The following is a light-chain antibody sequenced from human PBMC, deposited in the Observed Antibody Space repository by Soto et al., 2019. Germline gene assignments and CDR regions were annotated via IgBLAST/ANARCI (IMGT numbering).Light chain of an antibody. V-gene: IGKV1-39*01. CDR3: HQTAGSLTWT. Sequence: DIPLTQSPSSLSASVGGRVTITCRASQSIRYSLNWYQQRPGEAPKVLMYGASNLQSGVPGRFSGSGSGTDFALTISSLLPEDFATYYCHQTAGSLTWTFGQGTRVEAK. CDR2: GAS. J-gene: IGKJ1*01. CDR1: QSIRYS.